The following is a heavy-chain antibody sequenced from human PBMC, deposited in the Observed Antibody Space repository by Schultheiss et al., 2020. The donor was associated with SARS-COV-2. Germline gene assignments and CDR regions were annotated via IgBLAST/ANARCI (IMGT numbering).Heavy chain of an antibody. V-gene: IGHV3-30*03. CDR3: ARAGGQLAKLRYAFDI. Sequence: GESLKISCAASGFTFSSYGMHWVRQAPGKGLEWVAVISYDGSNKYYADSVKGRFTISRDNSKNTLYLQMNSLRAEDTAVYYCARAGGQLAKLRYAFDIWGQGTMVTVSS. CDR1: GFTFSSYG. CDR2: ISYDGSNK. D-gene: IGHD6-6*01. J-gene: IGHJ3*02.